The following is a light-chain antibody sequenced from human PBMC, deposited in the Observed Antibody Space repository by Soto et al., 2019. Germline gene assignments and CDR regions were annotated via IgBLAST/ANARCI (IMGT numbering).Light chain of an antibody. Sequence: DVVMTQSPDSLAVSLGERAMINCKSSQSVFGSNNKNYLSWYQQKPGQPPKLLIYWASTRESGVPDRFSGSGSGTNFTLTITSLQAEDVAVYFCQQHHSSPWTFGQGTRVESK. J-gene: IGKJ1*01. CDR2: WAS. CDR3: QQHHSSPWT. CDR1: QSVFGSNNKNY. V-gene: IGKV4-1*01.